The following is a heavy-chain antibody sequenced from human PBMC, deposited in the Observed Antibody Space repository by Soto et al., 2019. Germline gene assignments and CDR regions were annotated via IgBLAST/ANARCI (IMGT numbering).Heavy chain of an antibody. CDR1: GNTFSSYG. CDR3: AKDLGFRYYGREGAFDV. D-gene: IGHD3-10*01. Sequence: VQLVESGGGGVQPGRSLRLSCAASGNTFSSYGMHWVRQAPGKGLEWVAVISYDGSNKYYVDSVKGRFTISRDNSKNTLYLQMNSLRPEDTAVYYCAKDLGFRYYGREGAFDVWGQGTMVTVSS. CDR2: ISYDGSNK. J-gene: IGHJ3*01. V-gene: IGHV3-30*18.